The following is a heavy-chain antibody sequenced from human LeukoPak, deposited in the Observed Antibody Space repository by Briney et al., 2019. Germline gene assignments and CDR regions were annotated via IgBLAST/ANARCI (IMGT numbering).Heavy chain of an antibody. Sequence: SETLSLTCNVSGGSISSSRYYWGWIRQPPGKGLEWIGTTFYSGNTYYNPSLKSRVTLSVDTSKNQFSLNLYSVTAADTAVYYCARDNYCGGDCYSFFDYWGQGTLVTVSS. CDR1: GGSISSSRYY. D-gene: IGHD2-21*02. V-gene: IGHV4-39*02. CDR2: TFYSGNT. J-gene: IGHJ4*02. CDR3: ARDNYCGGDCYSFFDY.